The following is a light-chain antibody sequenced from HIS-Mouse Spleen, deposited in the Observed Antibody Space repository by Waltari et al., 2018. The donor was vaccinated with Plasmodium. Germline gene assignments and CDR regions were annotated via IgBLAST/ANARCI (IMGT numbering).Light chain of an antibody. Sequence: QSALTQPPSASGSTGQSVPISCTGTSSDVGGYNYVSWYQQHPGKAPKLMIYEVSKRPSGVPDRFSGSKSGNTASLTVSGLQAEDEADYYCSSYAGSNNLVFGGGTKLTVL. V-gene: IGLV2-8*01. CDR2: EVS. J-gene: IGLJ2*01. CDR1: SSDVGGYNY. CDR3: SSYAGSNNLV.